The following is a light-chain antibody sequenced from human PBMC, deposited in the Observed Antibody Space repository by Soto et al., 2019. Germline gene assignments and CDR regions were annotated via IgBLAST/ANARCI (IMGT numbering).Light chain of an antibody. CDR3: QQSYSSWAT. CDR1: QSISSY. J-gene: IGKJ4*01. CDR2: AAS. Sequence: DIQMTQSPSSLSASVGDRVTITCRASQSISSYLNWYQQKPGKAPKLLIYAASSLQSGVPSRFSGSGSGTDFTLTISSLQPEDSASYYCQQSYSSWATFGGGTKVEIK. V-gene: IGKV1-39*01.